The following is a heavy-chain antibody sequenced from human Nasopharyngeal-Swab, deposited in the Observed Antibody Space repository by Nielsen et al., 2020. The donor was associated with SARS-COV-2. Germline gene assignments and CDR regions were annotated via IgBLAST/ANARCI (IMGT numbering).Heavy chain of an antibody. CDR2: IYYSGNT. D-gene: IGHD2-15*01. Sequence: SETLSRTCTVSGGSISSYYWSWIRQPPGKGLEWIGYIYYSGNTNYNPSLKSRVTISVDKSKNQFSLKLSSVTATDTAVYYCAQTTYSGYFDYWGQGTLVTVSS. V-gene: IGHV4-59*12. CDR3: AQTTYSGYFDY. CDR1: GGSISSYY. J-gene: IGHJ4*02.